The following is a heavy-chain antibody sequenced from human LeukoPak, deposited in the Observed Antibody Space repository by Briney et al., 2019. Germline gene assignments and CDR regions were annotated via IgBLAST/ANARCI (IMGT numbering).Heavy chain of an antibody. CDR1: GGSITTYS. CDR3: ARDFSSKNWFDT. CDR2: FYSSGST. D-gene: IGHD2/OR15-2a*01. V-gene: IGHV4-4*07. Sequence: PSETLSLTCTVFGGSITTYSWSWIRQPAGRGLEWIGRFYSSGSTDCNPSLKSRVTMSVDTSKNQVSLKLSSVTAADTAIYYCARDFSSKNWFDTWGQGTLVTVSS. J-gene: IGHJ5*02.